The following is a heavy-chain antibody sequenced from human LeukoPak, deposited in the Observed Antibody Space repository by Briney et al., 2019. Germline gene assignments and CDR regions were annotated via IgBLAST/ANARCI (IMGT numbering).Heavy chain of an antibody. D-gene: IGHD3-22*01. CDR3: AKDLYYYDSSRGRYFDY. V-gene: IGHV3-23*01. CDR2: ISGSGATT. J-gene: IGHJ4*02. CDR1: GFTFSSYA. Sequence: GGSLRLSCAASGFTFSSYAMSWVRQAPGKGLEWVSGISGSGATTYYADSVKGRFTISRDNSKSTLYLQMNSLRAEDTAVYYCAKDLYYYDSSRGRYFDYWGQGTLVTVSS.